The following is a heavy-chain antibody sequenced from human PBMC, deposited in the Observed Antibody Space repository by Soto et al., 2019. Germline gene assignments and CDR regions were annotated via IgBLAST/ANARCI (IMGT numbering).Heavy chain of an antibody. CDR2: ISGSGGST. J-gene: IGHJ5*02. Sequence: GGSLRLSCAASGFTFSSYAVSWVRQAPGKGLEWVSAISGSGGSTYYADSVKGRFTISRDNSKNTLYLQMNSLRAEDTAVYYCAKGHIAAAVYNWFDPWGQGTLVTVSS. V-gene: IGHV3-23*01. CDR3: AKGHIAAAVYNWFDP. CDR1: GFTFSSYA. D-gene: IGHD6-13*01.